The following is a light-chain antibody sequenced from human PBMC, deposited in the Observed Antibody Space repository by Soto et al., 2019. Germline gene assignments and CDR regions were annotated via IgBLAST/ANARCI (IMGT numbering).Light chain of an antibody. CDR3: QHYVSHTIT. J-gene: IGKJ5*01. CDR1: QGVSSY. Sequence: EIVLTQSPATLSLSPGGRSTLSCRASQGVSSYLALYQQKPGKPPRLPIYDASHRATGIPARLSGHGYGTAFTLTISRMEHEDFAVYYRQHYVSHTITFGQGTRLEIK. V-gene: IGKV3-11*01. CDR2: DAS.